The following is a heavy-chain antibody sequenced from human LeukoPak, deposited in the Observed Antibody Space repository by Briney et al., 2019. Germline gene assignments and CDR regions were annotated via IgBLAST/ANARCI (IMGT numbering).Heavy chain of an antibody. CDR3: AKEQTPTRSSSWWTNDAFDI. D-gene: IGHD6-13*01. J-gene: IGHJ3*02. Sequence: PGRSLRLSCAASGFTFSSYGMHWVRQAPGKGLEWVAVISYDGSNKYYADSVKGRFTISRDNSKNTLYLQMNSLRAGDTAVYYCAKEQTPTRSSSWWTNDAFDIWGQGTMVTVSS. CDR1: GFTFSSYG. CDR2: ISYDGSNK. V-gene: IGHV3-30*18.